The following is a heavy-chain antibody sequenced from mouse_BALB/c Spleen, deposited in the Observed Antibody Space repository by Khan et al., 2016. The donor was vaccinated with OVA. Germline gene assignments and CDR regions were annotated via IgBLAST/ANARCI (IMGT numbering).Heavy chain of an antibody. CDR1: GYSFTGYN. J-gene: IGHJ1*01. Sequence: VQLKQSGPELEKPGASVKISCKASGYSFTGYNMNWVKQSTGKSLEWIGNIDPYYGGISYNQKFKGKATLTVDKSSSTAYMQLKSPTSEDSAVYYCARSTWYFDDWGAGTTVTVSS. CDR3: ARSTWYFDD. CDR2: IDPYYGGI. V-gene: IGHV1-39*01.